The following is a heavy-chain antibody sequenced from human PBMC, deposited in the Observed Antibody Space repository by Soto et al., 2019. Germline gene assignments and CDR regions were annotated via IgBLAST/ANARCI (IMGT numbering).Heavy chain of an antibody. D-gene: IGHD3-3*01. J-gene: IGHJ4*02. CDR3: ARLFRDVYNAVEY. V-gene: IGHV4-59*08. CDR1: GLSISSYY. Sequence: PSETLSLTCAVLGLSISSYYWGWIRQSPGKGLEWIGYTSNSAPTIYNPSLKSRVTISADTSKNQFSLRLSSVTAADTAVYFCARLFRDVYNAVEYWGQGALVTVSS. CDR2: TSNSAPT.